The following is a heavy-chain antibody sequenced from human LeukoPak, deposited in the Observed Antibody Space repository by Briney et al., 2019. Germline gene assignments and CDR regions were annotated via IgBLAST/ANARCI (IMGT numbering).Heavy chain of an antibody. D-gene: IGHD3-10*01. J-gene: IGHJ6*03. Sequence: SETLSLTCAAYGGSYSGYFWTWIRQPPGKGLEGIGEINHSGSTNNNPSLKSRATISVDMSKNQFSLKLSSVTAADTAVYYCARHSMVRGVNKYYYYYYMDVWGKGTTVTISS. CDR3: ARHSMVRGVNKYYYYYYMDV. CDR1: GGSYSGYF. CDR2: INHSGST. V-gene: IGHV4-34*04.